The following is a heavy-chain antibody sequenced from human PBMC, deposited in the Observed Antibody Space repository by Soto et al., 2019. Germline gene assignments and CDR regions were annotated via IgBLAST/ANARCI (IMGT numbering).Heavy chain of an antibody. J-gene: IGHJ5*02. Sequence: PGGSLRLSCAASGFTFSRYSMNWVRQAPGKGLEWVSYISSGSSTIYYADSVKGRFTISRDNAKNSLYLQMNSLRAEDTAVYYCARSSPPAAWGQGTLVTVSS. CDR3: ARSSPPAA. V-gene: IGHV3-48*01. CDR2: ISSGSSTI. CDR1: GFTFSRYS.